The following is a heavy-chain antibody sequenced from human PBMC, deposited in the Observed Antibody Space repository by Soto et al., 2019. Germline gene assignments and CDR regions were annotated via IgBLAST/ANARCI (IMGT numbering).Heavy chain of an antibody. J-gene: IGHJ4*02. CDR2: ISSTTNYI. Sequence: PGRSLRLSCAASGFTFTRYSMNWVRQAPGKGLEWVSSISSTTNYIYYGDSMKGRFTISRDNAKNSLYLEMNSLRAEDTAVYYCARESEELTSNFDYWGQGTLVTVSS. D-gene: IGHD1-7*01. CDR3: ARESEELTSNFDY. CDR1: GFTFTRYS. V-gene: IGHV3-21*06.